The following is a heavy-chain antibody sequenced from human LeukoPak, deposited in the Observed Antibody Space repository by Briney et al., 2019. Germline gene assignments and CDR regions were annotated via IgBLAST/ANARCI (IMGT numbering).Heavy chain of an antibody. CDR1: GFSFSTYA. D-gene: IGHD6-19*01. CDR2: ISGSGGYT. V-gene: IGHV3-23*01. Sequence: GGSLRLSCAGSGFSFSTYAMTWVRHAPGMGLESVSAISGSGGYTYYADSVKGRFTISRDNSKNTLYLQMNSLRAEDTAIYYCAKAEGKNPTGGRWLDWGQGTLVTVSS. CDR3: AKAEGKNPTGGRWLD. J-gene: IGHJ4*02.